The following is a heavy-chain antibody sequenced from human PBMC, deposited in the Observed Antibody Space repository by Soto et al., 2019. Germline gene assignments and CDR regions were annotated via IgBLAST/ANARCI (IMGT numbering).Heavy chain of an antibody. V-gene: IGHV3-23*01. CDR2: ISGSGGST. CDR1: GVTFSSYA. J-gene: IGHJ4*02. Sequence: GGSLRLSCAASGVTFSSYAMSWVRQAPGKGLEWVSAISGSGGSTYYADSVKGRFTISRDNSKNTLYLQMNSLRAEDTAVYYCAKDKRAGSIRPLLDYWGQGTLVTVSS. CDR3: AKDKRAGSIRPLLDY. D-gene: IGHD6-19*01.